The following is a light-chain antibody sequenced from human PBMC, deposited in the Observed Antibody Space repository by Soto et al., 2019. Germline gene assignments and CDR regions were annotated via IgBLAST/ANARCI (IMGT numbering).Light chain of an antibody. CDR3: QQYESYPMT. CDR1: QSISSR. V-gene: IGKV1-5*03. CDR2: KAS. Sequence: DSQMTQYPSTLSASVGDRVTITCRASQSISSRLAWYQQKPGKAPKLLISKASTLQSGVPPRFSGSGSGTEFTLTISSLQPDDFATYYCQQYESYPMTFGGVTMVEIK. J-gene: IGKJ4*01.